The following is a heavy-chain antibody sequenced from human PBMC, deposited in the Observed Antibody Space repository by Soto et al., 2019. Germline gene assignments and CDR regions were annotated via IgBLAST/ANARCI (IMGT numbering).Heavy chain of an antibody. Sequence: GGSLRLSCAASGFTVSSNYMSWVRQAPRKRLEWVSVIYSGGSTYYADSVKGRFTISRDNSKNTLYLQMNSLRAEDTAVYYCARDTVATYYDILTGSDAFDIWGQGTMVTVSS. V-gene: IGHV3-66*01. J-gene: IGHJ3*02. CDR3: ARDTVATYYDILTGSDAFDI. D-gene: IGHD3-9*01. CDR1: GFTVSSNY. CDR2: IYSGGST.